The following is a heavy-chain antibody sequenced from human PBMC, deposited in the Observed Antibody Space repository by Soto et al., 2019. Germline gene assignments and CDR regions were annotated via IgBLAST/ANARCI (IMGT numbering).Heavy chain of an antibody. V-gene: IGHV1-69*12. CDR2: IIPIFGTP. D-gene: IGHD3-22*01. J-gene: IGHJ5*02. CDR3: ARPIQYYFDTSAQSAWFDP. CDR1: GGTFSSYA. Sequence: QVQLVQSGAEVKKPGSSVKVSCKASGGTFSSYAISWVRQAPGQGLEWMGGIIPIFGTPNYAQKFQGRATITADETTRTASMDLSSLRAEETAVYYCARPIQYYFDTSAQSAWFDPWGEGTLVTVSS.